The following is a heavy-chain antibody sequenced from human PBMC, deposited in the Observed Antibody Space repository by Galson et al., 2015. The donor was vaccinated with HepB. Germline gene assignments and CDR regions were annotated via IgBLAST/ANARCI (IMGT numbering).Heavy chain of an antibody. V-gene: IGHV1-24*01. Sequence: SVKVSCKVSGYTLTELSTHWVRQAPGKGLERMGGFDPEDGETIYAQKFQGRVTMTTDTSTSTAYMELRSLRSDDTAVYYCARDYSSSWFGDYYYYMDVWGKGTTVTVSS. CDR1: GYTLTELS. D-gene: IGHD6-13*01. J-gene: IGHJ6*03. CDR3: ARDYSSSWFGDYYYYMDV. CDR2: FDPEDGET.